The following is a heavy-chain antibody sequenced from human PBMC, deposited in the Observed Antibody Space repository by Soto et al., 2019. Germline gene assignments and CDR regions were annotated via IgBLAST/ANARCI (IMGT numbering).Heavy chain of an antibody. V-gene: IGHV4-34*01. CDR3: ARGTTYYYGSGSYSYYFDY. D-gene: IGHD3-10*01. J-gene: IGHJ4*02. CDR2: INHSGST. Sequence: SETLSLTCAVYGGSSSGYYWSWIRQPPGKGLEWIGEINHSGSTNYNPSLKSRVTISVDTSKNQFSLKLSSVTAADTAVYYCARGTTYYYGSGSYSYYFDYWGQGTLVTVSS. CDR1: GGSSSGYY.